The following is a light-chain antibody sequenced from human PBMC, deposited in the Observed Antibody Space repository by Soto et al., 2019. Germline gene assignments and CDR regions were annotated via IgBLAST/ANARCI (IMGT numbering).Light chain of an antibody. V-gene: IGKV1-27*01. Sequence: DIQMTQSPTSLSASVGDRVTITCRASQDIRNFVAWYQQKPGKAPKLLIYAASTLQSGVPSRFSGSGYGTDFTLTVISLQPEDVAPYSCQKYSSVPVFGTGTKVEIK. CDR2: AAS. CDR3: QKYSSVPV. J-gene: IGKJ3*01. CDR1: QDIRNF.